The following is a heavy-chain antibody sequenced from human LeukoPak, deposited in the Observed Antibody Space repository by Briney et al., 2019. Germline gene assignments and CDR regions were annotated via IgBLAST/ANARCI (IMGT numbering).Heavy chain of an antibody. CDR3: ARENGYYGSGTYDY. J-gene: IGHJ4*02. CDR2: IIPIFGTA. Sequence: SVKVSCKASGGTFSSYAISWVRQAPGQGLEWMGGIIPIFGTANYAQKFQGRVTIAADESTSTAYMELSGLRSEDTAVYYCARENGYYGSGTYDYWGQGTLVTVSS. CDR1: GGTFSSYA. V-gene: IGHV1-69*13. D-gene: IGHD3-10*01.